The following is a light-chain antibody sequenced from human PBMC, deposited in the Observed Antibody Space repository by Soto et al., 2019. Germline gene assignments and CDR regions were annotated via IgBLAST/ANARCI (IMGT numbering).Light chain of an antibody. CDR3: QQGSSFPWT. V-gene: IGKV1-12*01. CDR1: QDIAGW. J-gene: IGKJ3*01. CDR2: AAS. Sequence: DLQMTQSPSSVSASIGDGVTITCRASQDIAGWLAWYQQKPGKAPKLLIYAASSLQRGVSSRFSGSGSGTDFPLTISSLQPEDFATYYCQQGSSFPWTFAPGTQVDI.